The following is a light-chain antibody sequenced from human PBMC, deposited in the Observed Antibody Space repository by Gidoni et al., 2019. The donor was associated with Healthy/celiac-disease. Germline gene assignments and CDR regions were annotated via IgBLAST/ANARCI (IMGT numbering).Light chain of an antibody. CDR2: GAS. CDR3: QQYGSSPKT. V-gene: IGKV3-20*01. J-gene: IGKJ1*01. Sequence: EIVLTQSPGTLSLSPGERATLSCRASQSVSSSYLAWYQQKPGQAPRLLIYGASSRATGIPDRFSGSGSETDFTLTLSRLEPGDFTVYYCQQYGSSPKTFGQGAKVEIK. CDR1: QSVSSSY.